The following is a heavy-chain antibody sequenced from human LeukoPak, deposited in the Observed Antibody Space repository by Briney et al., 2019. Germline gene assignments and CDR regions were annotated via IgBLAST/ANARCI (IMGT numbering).Heavy chain of an antibody. D-gene: IGHD6-6*01. CDR1: GGAISSYY. J-gene: IGHJ5*02. Sequence: SETLFLTCTASGGAISSYYWFWIRQPPGKGLEWIGYIYYSGSTNYNPSLKSRVTISLDTSKNQFSLKLSSVAAADTAIYYCARKKFIAAGGFDPWGQGTLVTVSS. CDR3: ARKKFIAAGGFDP. CDR2: IYYSGST. V-gene: IGHV4-59*01.